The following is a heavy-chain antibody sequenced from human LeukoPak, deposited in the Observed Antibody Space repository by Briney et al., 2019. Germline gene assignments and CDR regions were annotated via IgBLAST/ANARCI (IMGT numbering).Heavy chain of an antibody. CDR1: GFTLNNAW. V-gene: IGHV3-15*01. J-gene: IGHJ1*01. D-gene: IGHD3-22*01. CDR2: IKRETDGGTI. CDR3: TTDRYYDNSELQFQH. Sequence: GGSLRLSCAASGFTLNNAWMSWARQTPGKGLEWLGRIKRETDGGTIDYAAPVKGRFTISRDDSRNTLYLQMDSPKIEDTAVYYCTTDRYYDNSELQFQHWGQGTLVTVSS.